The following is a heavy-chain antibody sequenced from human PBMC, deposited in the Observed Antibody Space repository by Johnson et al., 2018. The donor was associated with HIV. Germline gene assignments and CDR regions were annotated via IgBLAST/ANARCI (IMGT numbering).Heavy chain of an antibody. CDR3: ARDLNHFGGADAFDI. CDR1: GITVSSNY. CDR2: IFTVGDV. Sequence: VQLVESGGGLAQPGGSLRLSCAASGITVSSNYMSWVRQAPGKGLVWVSVIFTVGDVYYADSVKGRFTISRDNSKNTLYLQMNSLRAEDTAVYYCARDLNHFGGADAFDIWGQGTMVTVSS. J-gene: IGHJ3*02. V-gene: IGHV3-66*02. D-gene: IGHD3-16*01.